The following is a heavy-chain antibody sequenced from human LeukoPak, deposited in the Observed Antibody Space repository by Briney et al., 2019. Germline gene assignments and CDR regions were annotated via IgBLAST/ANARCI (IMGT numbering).Heavy chain of an antibody. CDR3: ARDGAAGGMDV. Sequence: PERSLRLSCAASGFTFSSYAMHWVRQAPGKGLEWVAVISYDGSNKYYADSVKGRFTISRDNSKNTLYLQMNSLRAEDTAVYYCARDGAAGGMDVWGQGTTVTVSS. CDR1: GFTFSSYA. V-gene: IGHV3-30-3*01. J-gene: IGHJ6*02. D-gene: IGHD6-13*01. CDR2: ISYDGSNK.